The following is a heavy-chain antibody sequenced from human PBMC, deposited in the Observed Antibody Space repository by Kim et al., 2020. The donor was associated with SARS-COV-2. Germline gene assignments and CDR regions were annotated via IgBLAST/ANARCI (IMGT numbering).Heavy chain of an antibody. CDR3: AKGVAAAGYYGLDV. J-gene: IGHJ6*02. CDR1: GFTFSTHG. V-gene: IGHV3-30*02. D-gene: IGHD6-13*01. Sequence: GGSLRLSCVSSGFTFSTHGMYWVRQGPAKGLEWVAYIWYDGSNEDYGDSVRGRFTISRDNSKRTVYLEMNSLRVDDPAVYYCAKGVAAAGYYGLDVWGQG. CDR2: IWYDGSNE.